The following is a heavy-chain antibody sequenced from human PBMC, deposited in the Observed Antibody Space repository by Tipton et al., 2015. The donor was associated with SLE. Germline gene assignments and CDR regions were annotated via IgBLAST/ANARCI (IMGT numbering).Heavy chain of an antibody. CDR2: IYYTGST. V-gene: IGHV4-61*01. CDR1: GGSVSSGSYY. Sequence: TLSLTCTVSGGSVSSGSYYWIWIRQPPGKGLEWIGYIYYTGSTNYNPSLKSRVTISVDTPKNQFSLKLSSVTAADTAVYYCARDFYIAAAGLDYWGQGTLVTVSS. CDR3: ARDFYIAAAGLDY. J-gene: IGHJ4*02. D-gene: IGHD6-13*01.